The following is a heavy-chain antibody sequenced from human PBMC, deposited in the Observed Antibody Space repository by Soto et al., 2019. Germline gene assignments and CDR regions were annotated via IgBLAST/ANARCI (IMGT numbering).Heavy chain of an antibody. CDR1: EGSVSSVY. D-gene: IGHD3-22*01. Sequence: LPGSLWLSCAVCEGSVSSVYWILIRQFPGKGLEWIGYIYYTGTTTYNPSIKSRVTISVDSSKNQFSLNLTSVSAADTAVYYCARLGGFYQSLDSWGQGTPVPVSS. CDR3: ARLGGFYQSLDS. J-gene: IGHJ5*01. V-gene: IGHV4-59*08. CDR2: IYYTGTT.